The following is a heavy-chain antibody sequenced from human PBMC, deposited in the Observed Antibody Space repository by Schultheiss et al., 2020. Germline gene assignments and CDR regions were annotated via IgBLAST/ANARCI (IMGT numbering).Heavy chain of an antibody. CDR2: INHSGST. V-gene: IGHV4-39*01. Sequence: SETLSLTCTVSGGSISSSSYYWGWIRQPPGKGLEWIGEINHSGSTNYNPSLKSRVTISVDTSKNQFSLKLSSVTAADTAVYYCSRHGDYGDYAEPYYYGMDVWGQGTTVNVYS. CDR3: SRHGDYGDYAEPYYYGMDV. CDR1: GGSISSSSYY. J-gene: IGHJ6*02. D-gene: IGHD4-17*01.